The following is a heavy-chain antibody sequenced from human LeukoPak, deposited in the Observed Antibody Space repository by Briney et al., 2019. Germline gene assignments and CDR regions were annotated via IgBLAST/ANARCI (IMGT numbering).Heavy chain of an antibody. V-gene: IGHV3-21*01. J-gene: IGHJ6*04. Sequence: GGSLRLSCAASGFTLSSYSMNWVRQAPGKGLEWVSSISSSSSYIYYADSVKGRFTISRDNAKNSLYLQMNSLRAEDTAVYYCARVGPELRFFPPIGMDVWGKGTTVTVSS. D-gene: IGHD3-3*01. CDR3: ARVGPELRFFPPIGMDV. CDR2: ISSSSSYI. CDR1: GFTLSSYS.